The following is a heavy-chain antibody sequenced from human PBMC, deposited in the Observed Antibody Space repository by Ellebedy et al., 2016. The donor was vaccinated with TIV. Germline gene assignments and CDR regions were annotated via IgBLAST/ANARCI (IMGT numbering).Heavy chain of an antibody. CDR3: ATARDHFFDF. CDR1: GFTFASYT. CDR2: ISGSGGST. J-gene: IGHJ4*02. V-gene: IGHV3-23*01. Sequence: GESLKISXAASGFTFASYTMSWVRQAPGKGLELVSGISGSGGSTYYADSVKGRFTISRDNSKNTLYLQMNSLRAEDTAVYYCATARDHFFDFWGQGTLVTVSS.